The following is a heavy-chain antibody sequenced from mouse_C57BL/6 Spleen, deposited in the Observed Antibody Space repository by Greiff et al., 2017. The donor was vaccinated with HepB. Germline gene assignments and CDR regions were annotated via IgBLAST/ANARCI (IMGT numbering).Heavy chain of an antibody. CDR2: IDPSDSYT. V-gene: IGHV1-69*01. Sequence: VQLQQPGAELVMPGASVKLSCKASGYTFTSYWMHWVKQRPGQGLEWIGEIDPSDSYTNYNQKFKGKSTLTVDKSSSTAYMQLSSLTSEDSAVYYCARCKEDAMDYWGQGTSVTVSS. CDR3: ARCKEDAMDY. CDR1: GYTFTSYW. J-gene: IGHJ4*01.